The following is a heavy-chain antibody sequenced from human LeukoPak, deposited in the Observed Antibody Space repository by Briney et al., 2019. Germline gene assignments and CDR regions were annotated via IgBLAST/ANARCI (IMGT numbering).Heavy chain of an antibody. Sequence: SGGSLRLSCAASGFTFSNAWMSWVRQAPGKGLEWGGRIKSKTDGGTTDYAAPVKGRFTISRDDSKNTLYLQMNSLKTEDTAVYYCTTLFWDDSGSYHYYYYGMDVWGQGTTVTVSS. J-gene: IGHJ6*02. D-gene: IGHD1-26*01. CDR1: GFTFSNAW. CDR3: TTLFWDDSGSYHYYYYGMDV. CDR2: IKSKTDGGTT. V-gene: IGHV3-15*01.